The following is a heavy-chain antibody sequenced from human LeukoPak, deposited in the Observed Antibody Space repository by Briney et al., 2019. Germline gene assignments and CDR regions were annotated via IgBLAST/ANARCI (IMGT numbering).Heavy chain of an antibody. CDR2: INPSGGST. CDR1: GYTFTRYY. D-gene: IGHD1-26*01. CDR3: ARDCIVGATCFDY. V-gene: IGHV1-46*01. Sequence: GASVKVSCKASGYTFTRYYMHWVRQAPGQGLEWMGIINPSGGSTSYAQKYQGRVTMTRDTSTSTVYMELSSLRSEDTAVYYCARDCIVGATCFDYWGQGTLVTVSS. J-gene: IGHJ4*02.